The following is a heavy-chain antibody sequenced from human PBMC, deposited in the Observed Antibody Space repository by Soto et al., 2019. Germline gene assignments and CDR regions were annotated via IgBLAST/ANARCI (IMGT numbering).Heavy chain of an antibody. D-gene: IGHD3-10*01. CDR2: ISYDGSNK. V-gene: IGHV3-30*18. CDR1: GFTFSSYG. Sequence: GGSLRLSCAASGFTFSSYGMHWVRQAPGKGLEWVAVISYDGSNKYYADSVKGRFTISRDNSKNTLYLQMNSLRAEDTAVYYCAKDVTIPMADYYYYYGMDVWGQGTTVTVSS. CDR3: AKDVTIPMADYYYYYGMDV. J-gene: IGHJ6*02.